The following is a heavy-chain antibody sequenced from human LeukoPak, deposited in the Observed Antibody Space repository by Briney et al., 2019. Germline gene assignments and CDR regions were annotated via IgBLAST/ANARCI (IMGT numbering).Heavy chain of an antibody. D-gene: IGHD3-16*02. V-gene: IGHV1-18*01. J-gene: IGHJ4*02. Sequence: ASVKVSCKASGYTFSSYAINWVRQAPGQGLEWMGWISGYNGNTTYAQNFKGRVTMTTDTSTNTAYMEVKSLRSDDTAVYYCARLDITFGGGIVNAGSNYWGQGTLVTVSS. CDR3: ARLDITFGGGIVNAGSNY. CDR1: GYTFSSYA. CDR2: ISGYNGNT.